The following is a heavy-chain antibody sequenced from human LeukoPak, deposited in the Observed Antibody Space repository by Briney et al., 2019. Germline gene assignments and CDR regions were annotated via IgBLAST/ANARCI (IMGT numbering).Heavy chain of an antibody. D-gene: IGHD3-22*01. CDR3: ARAPSEIGGYYPEYFRH. CDR1: GFTFSSYW. CDR2: IKSDGST. J-gene: IGHJ1*01. Sequence: GGSLRLSCAASGFTFSSYWMHWVRQAPGKGLVWVSRIKSDGSTNYADSVKGRFTISRDNAKNTLSLQMNSLRAEDTGVYYCARAPSEIGGYYPEYFRHWGQGTLITVSS. V-gene: IGHV3-74*01.